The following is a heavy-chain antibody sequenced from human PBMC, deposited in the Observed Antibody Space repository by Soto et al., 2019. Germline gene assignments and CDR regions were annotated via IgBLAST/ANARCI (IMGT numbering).Heavy chain of an antibody. D-gene: IGHD6-19*01. CDR3: AYRPIVLGTGWSFDS. J-gene: IGHJ4*02. CDR2: IHWDDEK. V-gene: IGHV2-5*02. CDR1: GFSLNTRGVG. Sequence: QITLKESGPTLVIPTQTLTLTCTFSGFSLNTRGVGVGWIRQPPGKALEWVALIHWDDEKRYSLSLRNTLTVTKDLFNNHVFLIMPNMNLVDTATYFCAYRPIVLGTGWSFDSWGQGILVTVSS.